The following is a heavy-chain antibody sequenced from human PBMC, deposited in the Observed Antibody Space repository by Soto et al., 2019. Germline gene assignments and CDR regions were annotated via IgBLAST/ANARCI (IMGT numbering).Heavy chain of an antibody. Sequence: QVHLVQSGGGVVQPGRSLRLSCEASGFNFRGYGMHWVRQAPGKGLEWVAITRHDGSNTYYADSVRGRFTISRDNSKNTLYLQMNSLRVEDTAVYYCARDGVGITTYFGYFDYWGQGTLITVSS. CDR1: GFNFRGYG. J-gene: IGHJ4*02. CDR2: TRHDGSNT. D-gene: IGHD1-26*01. CDR3: ARDGVGITTYFGYFDY. V-gene: IGHV3-33*01.